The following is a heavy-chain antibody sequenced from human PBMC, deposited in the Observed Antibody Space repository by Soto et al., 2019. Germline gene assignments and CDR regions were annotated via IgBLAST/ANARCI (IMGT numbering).Heavy chain of an antibody. D-gene: IGHD2-15*01. CDR3: ARDRSVVVAATRYPRRFDY. CDR2: IQSGGPT. J-gene: IGHJ4*02. Sequence: HPGGSLRLSCAASGFTVSSKYMSWVRQAPGKGLEWVSLIQSGGPTYYADSVKGRFTISRDTSENTVHLQMDSLRAEDTAVYYCARDRSVVVAATRYPRRFDYWGQGTLVTVSS. CDR1: GFTVSSKY. V-gene: IGHV3-66*01.